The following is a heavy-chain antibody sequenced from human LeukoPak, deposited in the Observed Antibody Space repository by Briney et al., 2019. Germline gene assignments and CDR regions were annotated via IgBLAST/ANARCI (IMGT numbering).Heavy chain of an antibody. V-gene: IGHV4-39*07. CDR2: ISYSGAT. CDR3: AREWASGGNSLDY. J-gene: IGHJ4*02. CDR1: DDSITNTLFY. D-gene: IGHD4-23*01. Sequence: PSETLSLTCSVSDDSITNTLFYWVWIRQAPGKGLESVGTISYSGATYYNPSLKSRVTMSMDASKRQFSLKLTSVTVADMAVYYCAREWASGGNSLDYWGQGTLVTVSS.